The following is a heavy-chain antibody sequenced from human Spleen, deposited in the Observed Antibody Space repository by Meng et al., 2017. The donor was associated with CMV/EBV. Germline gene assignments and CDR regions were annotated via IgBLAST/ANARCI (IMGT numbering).Heavy chain of an antibody. CDR1: GFIFISDT. D-gene: IGHD3-3*01. J-gene: IGHJ6*02. CDR2: ISSRMGFT. V-gene: IGHV3-21*01. CDR3: VRGSDFRYGMDV. Sequence: GGSLRLSCIASGFIFISDTINWVRQAPGKGRELVSSISSRMGFTYYADSVKGRVTISRDDAQNSVHLQMNSLRVEDTAIYYCVRGSDFRYGMDVWGQGTSVTVSS.